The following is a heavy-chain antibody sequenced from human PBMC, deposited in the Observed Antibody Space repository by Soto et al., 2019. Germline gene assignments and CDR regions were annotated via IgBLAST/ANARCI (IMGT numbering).Heavy chain of an antibody. CDR2: ISGSGGST. Sequence: GGSLRLSCAASGFTFSSYAMSWVRQAPGKGLEWVSAISGSGGSTYYADSVKGRFTISRDNSKSTLYLQMNSLRAEDTAVYYCAKEKHIVVVVAAFFDYWGQGTLVTVSS. D-gene: IGHD2-15*01. J-gene: IGHJ4*02. CDR3: AKEKHIVVVVAAFFDY. CDR1: GFTFSSYA. V-gene: IGHV3-23*01.